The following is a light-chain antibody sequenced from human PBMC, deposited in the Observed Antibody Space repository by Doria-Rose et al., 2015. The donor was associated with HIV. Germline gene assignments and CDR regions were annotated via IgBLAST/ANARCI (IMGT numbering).Light chain of an antibody. V-gene: IGKV3-20*01. CDR1: QSFSSTY. Sequence: TQSPGTLSLSPRERATLSCRASQSFSSTYLAWYQQKPGQAPSLIIYDGSTRATGIPDRFSASGSGTDFTLTINRLEPEDFALYYCHQYGTSWTFGQGTKVEI. CDR3: HQYGTSWT. CDR2: DGS. J-gene: IGKJ1*01.